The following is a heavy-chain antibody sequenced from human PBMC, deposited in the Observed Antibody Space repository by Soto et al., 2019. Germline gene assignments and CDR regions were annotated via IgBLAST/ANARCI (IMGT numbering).Heavy chain of an antibody. D-gene: IGHD3-9*01. Sequence: PSETLSLTCAVSGGSVSNNNWWGWVRQPPGKGLEWIGEIYHTGSTNYNPSLKSRVTISVDTSKNQFSLKLSSVTAADTAVYYCARQDILTGYPPVLNWFDPWGQGTLVTVSS. CDR2: IYHTGST. V-gene: IGHV4-4*02. CDR1: GGSVSNNNW. J-gene: IGHJ5*02. CDR3: ARQDILTGYPPVLNWFDP.